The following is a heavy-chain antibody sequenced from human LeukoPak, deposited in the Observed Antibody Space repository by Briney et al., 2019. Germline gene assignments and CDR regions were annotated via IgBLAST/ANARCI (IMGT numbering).Heavy chain of an antibody. J-gene: IGHJ4*02. Sequence: SVKVSCKASGGTFSSYAISWVRQAPGQGLEWMGGIIPIFGTANYAQRFQGRVTITADESTSTAYMELSSLRSEDTAVYYCARAAAAGDETLDYWGQGTLVTVSS. CDR1: GGTFSSYA. V-gene: IGHV1-69*13. D-gene: IGHD6-13*01. CDR2: IIPIFGTA. CDR3: ARAAAAGDETLDY.